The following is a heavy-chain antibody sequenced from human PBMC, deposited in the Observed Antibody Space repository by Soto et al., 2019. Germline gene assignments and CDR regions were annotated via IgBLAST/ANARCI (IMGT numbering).Heavy chain of an antibody. J-gene: IGHJ5*02. CDR3: ARSLAAYGDLDL. Sequence: QGQLVESGGGVVQPGESPRLSCAASGFRFSSYGMFWFRQAPGKGLEWVAVIWSDGSNKDIADSVKGRFIISRDNPKSTLFLQMNTLGAEDTGVYYCARSLAAYGDLDLWGRGTLV. CDR2: IWSDGSNK. CDR1: GFRFSSYG. V-gene: IGHV3-33*01. D-gene: IGHD3-10*01.